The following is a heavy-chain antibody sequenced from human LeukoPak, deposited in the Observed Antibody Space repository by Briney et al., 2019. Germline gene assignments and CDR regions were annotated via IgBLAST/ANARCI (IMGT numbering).Heavy chain of an antibody. V-gene: IGHV1-2*02. Sequence: GASVKVSCRASGYTFTGYYIHWVRQAPGQGLEWMGWINPNSGGTNYAQKFQGRVTMTRDTSISTAYMELSRPRSDDTAVYYCARGVVGATSGLDYWGQGTLVTVSS. CDR3: ARGVVGATSGLDY. CDR1: GYTFTGYY. J-gene: IGHJ4*02. D-gene: IGHD1-26*01. CDR2: INPNSGGT.